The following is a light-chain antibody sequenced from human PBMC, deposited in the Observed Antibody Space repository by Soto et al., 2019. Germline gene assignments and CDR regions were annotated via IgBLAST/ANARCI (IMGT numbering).Light chain of an antibody. CDR2: AAS. J-gene: IGKJ5*01. CDR1: QSINSF. CDR3: QQYGSSIT. V-gene: IGKV1-39*01. Sequence: IQMAQSPSSLSQPVGDRVTITCRASQSINSFLNWYKQKPGKAPKLLIFAASNLQGGVQSRCSGSAAGTDFTLTISRLEPEDFAFYYCQQYGSSITFGQGTRREI.